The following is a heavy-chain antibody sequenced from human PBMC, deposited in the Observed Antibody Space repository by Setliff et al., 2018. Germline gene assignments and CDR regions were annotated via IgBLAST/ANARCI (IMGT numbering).Heavy chain of an antibody. CDR1: GYTFTSYG. Sequence: ASVKVSCKASGYTFTSYGISWVRQAPGQGLEWMGRISAYNGNTNYAQKLQGRVTMTTDTSTSTAYMELRSLRSDDTAVYYCASGGIVGATAPKKNYYYGMDVWGQGTTVTVSS. V-gene: IGHV1-18*01. CDR3: ASGGIVGATAPKKNYYYGMDV. D-gene: IGHD1-26*01. J-gene: IGHJ6*02. CDR2: ISAYNGNT.